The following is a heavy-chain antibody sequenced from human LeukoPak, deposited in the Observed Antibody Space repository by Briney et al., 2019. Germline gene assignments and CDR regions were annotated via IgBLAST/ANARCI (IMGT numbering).Heavy chain of an antibody. Sequence: SVKVSCKISGFGLSVLSIHWMRQAPGKGLEWVGGIRPETGEPIFAQKFRGRVTITEDTFTDTGYLELRGLTSEDTAVYYCSTDSGRSYFYFDFWGQGTLVTVSS. CDR1: GFGLSVLS. J-gene: IGHJ4*02. CDR2: IRPETGEP. CDR3: STDSGRSYFYFDF. D-gene: IGHD3-10*01. V-gene: IGHV1-24*01.